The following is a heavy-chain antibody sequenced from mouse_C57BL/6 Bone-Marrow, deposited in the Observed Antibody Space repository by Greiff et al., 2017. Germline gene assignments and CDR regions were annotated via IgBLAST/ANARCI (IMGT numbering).Heavy chain of an antibody. D-gene: IGHD3-1*01. V-gene: IGHV1-76*01. Sequence: VQLQQSGAELVRPGASVKLSCKASGYTFTDYYIHWVKQRPGQGLEWIARIYPGSGNTYYNEKFKGKATLTAEKSSSTAYMQLSSLTSEDSAVYFCARNVGTQFDFDYWGQGTTLTVSS. CDR3: ARNVGTQFDFDY. CDR2: IYPGSGNT. J-gene: IGHJ2*01. CDR1: GYTFTDYY.